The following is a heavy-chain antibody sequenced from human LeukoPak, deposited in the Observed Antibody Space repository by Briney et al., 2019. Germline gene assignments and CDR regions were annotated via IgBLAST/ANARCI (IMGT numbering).Heavy chain of an antibody. CDR3: AREGGAAAGTERYYYYYMDV. Sequence: ASVKVSCKASGYTFTGYYMHWVRQAPGQGLERMGWINPNSGGTNYAQKFQGRVTMTRDTSISTAYMELSRLRSDDTAVYYCAREGGAAAGTERYYYYYMDVWGKGTTVTISS. CDR2: INPNSGGT. J-gene: IGHJ6*03. CDR1: GYTFTGYY. D-gene: IGHD6-13*01. V-gene: IGHV1-2*02.